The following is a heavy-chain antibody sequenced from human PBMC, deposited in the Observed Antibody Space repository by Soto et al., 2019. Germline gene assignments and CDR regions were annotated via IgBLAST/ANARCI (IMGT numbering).Heavy chain of an antibody. CDR2: ISGSFGST. V-gene: IGHV3-23*01. D-gene: IGHD3-10*01. CDR1: GFSFSSYA. Sequence: GGSLRLSCVASGFSFSSYAMNWVRQAPGKGLEWVSTISGSFGSTYYADSVQGRFTVSRDNSKNTLYLQMNSLRAEDTAVYYCAKGEVRGIIPSYFDYWGLGTLVTVSS. J-gene: IGHJ4*02. CDR3: AKGEVRGIIPSYFDY.